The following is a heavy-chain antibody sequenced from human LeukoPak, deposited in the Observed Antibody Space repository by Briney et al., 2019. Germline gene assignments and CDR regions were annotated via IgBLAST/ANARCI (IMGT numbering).Heavy chain of an antibody. CDR1: GFTFSSYG. V-gene: IGHV3-30*03. D-gene: IGHD3-22*01. J-gene: IGHJ4*02. CDR2: ISYDGSNK. CDR3: PSRPPGPYYYASSGLPSFDY. Sequence: GRSLRLSCAASGFTFSSYGMHWVRQAPGKGLEWVAVISYDGSNKYYADSVKGRFTISRDNSKNTLYLQMNSLRAEDTAVYYCPSRPPGPYYYASSGLPSFDYGGQRTLATVSS.